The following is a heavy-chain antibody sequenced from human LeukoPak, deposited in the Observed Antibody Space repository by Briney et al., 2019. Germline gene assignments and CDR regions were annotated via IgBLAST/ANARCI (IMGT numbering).Heavy chain of an antibody. J-gene: IGHJ3*02. V-gene: IGHV4-59*01. CDR2: IHYSGRT. Sequence: KPSETLSLTCTVSGGSISSYYWSWFRQAPGKGLEWIGYIHYSGRTNYNPSLKSQVTMSVDTSKNQFSLKLSSVTAADTAVYYCARGGSSDSGDIWGQGTMVTVSS. CDR3: ARGGSSDSGDI. CDR1: GGSISSYY. D-gene: IGHD2-2*01.